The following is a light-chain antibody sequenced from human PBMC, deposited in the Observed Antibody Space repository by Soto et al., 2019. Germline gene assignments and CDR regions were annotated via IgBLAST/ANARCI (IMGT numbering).Light chain of an antibody. CDR2: GAS. CDR1: QSVSSSY. Sequence: EIVLTQSPGTLSLSPGERATLSCRASQSVSSSYLAWYQQKPGQAPRLLIYGASSRATGIPDRFSGSGSGTDFSITIIRLEPEDFAVYYCQQYGSSPPLTFGGGTKVEIK. V-gene: IGKV3-20*01. J-gene: IGKJ4*01. CDR3: QQYGSSPPLT.